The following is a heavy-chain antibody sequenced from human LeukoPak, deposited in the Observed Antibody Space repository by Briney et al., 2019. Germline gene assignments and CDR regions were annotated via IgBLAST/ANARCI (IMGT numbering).Heavy chain of an antibody. CDR1: GFTFSSYA. D-gene: IGHD2-2*01. CDR3: AKGSCSSTSCLSDGGY. CDR2: ISYDGSNK. V-gene: IGHV3-30-3*01. J-gene: IGHJ4*02. Sequence: TGGSLRLSCAASGFTFSSYAMHWVRQAPGKGLEWVAVISYDGSNKYYADSVKGRFTISRDNSKNTLYLQMNSLRAEDTAVYYCAKGSCSSTSCLSDGGYWGQGTLVTVSS.